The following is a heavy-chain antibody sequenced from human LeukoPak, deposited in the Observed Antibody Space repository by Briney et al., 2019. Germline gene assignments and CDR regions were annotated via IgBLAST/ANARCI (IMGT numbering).Heavy chain of an antibody. V-gene: IGHV3-15*01. CDR3: TTRATVTTGDYYGMDV. J-gene: IGHJ6*02. CDR2: IKSKTDGGTT. Sequence: GGSLRLSCAASGFTFSNAWMSWVRQAPGKGLEWVGRIKSKTDGGTTDYAAPVKGRFTISRDDSKNTLYLQMNSLKTEDTAVYYCTTRATVTTGDYYGMDVWGQGTTVTVSS. D-gene: IGHD4-17*01. CDR1: GFTFSNAW.